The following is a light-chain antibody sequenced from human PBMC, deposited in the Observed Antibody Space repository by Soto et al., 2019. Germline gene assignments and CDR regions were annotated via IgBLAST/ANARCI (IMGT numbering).Light chain of an antibody. CDR3: QQYNSYRA. CDR1: QGISSW. V-gene: IGKV1-5*03. CDR2: KAS. Sequence: DIQMTQSPSSVSASVGDRVTITCRASQGISSWLAWYQQKPGRAPKLLISKASSLESGVPSRFSGSGFGTEFSLTISSLQPDDFATYYCQQYNSYRAFGQGNKVEI. J-gene: IGKJ1*01.